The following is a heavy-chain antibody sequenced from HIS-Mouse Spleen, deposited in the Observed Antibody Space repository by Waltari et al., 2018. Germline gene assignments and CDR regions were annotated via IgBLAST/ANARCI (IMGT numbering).Heavy chain of an antibody. Sequence: QVQLQESGPGLVKPSETLSLTCTVSGGSISSYYWSWLRQPPGKGPEWIGYYSGSTNYNTSRESRVNMSLETSKNQISLKLSSVTAADTAVYYSARASRDFLLPRYFDLWGRGTLVTVS. CDR3: ARASRDFLLPRYFDL. CDR1: GGSISSYY. CDR2: YYSGST. J-gene: IGHJ2*01. V-gene: IGHV4-59*01. D-gene: IGHD3-3*01.